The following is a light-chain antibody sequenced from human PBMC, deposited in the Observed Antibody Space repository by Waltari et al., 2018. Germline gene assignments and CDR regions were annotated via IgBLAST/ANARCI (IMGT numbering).Light chain of an antibody. V-gene: IGLV3-21*02. CDR3: QVWDHGSDGGV. Sequence: SYVLTQPPSVSVAPGQTAKITCGGSDIVFKNVHWYQQKPGQAPVLVVYDDTDRPSGIPERFSGSNSRNTATLTISRVEAGDEADYYCQVWDHGSDGGVFGGGTELIV. CDR2: DDT. J-gene: IGLJ3*02. CDR1: DIVFKN.